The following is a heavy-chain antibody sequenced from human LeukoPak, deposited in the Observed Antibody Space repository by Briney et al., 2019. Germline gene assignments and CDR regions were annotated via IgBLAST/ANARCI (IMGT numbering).Heavy chain of an antibody. D-gene: IGHD6-19*01. CDR2: ISYSGST. CDR1: GGSIGSTRYY. Sequence: SETLSLTCTVSGGSIGSTRYYWGWIRQPPGKGLEWIGSISYSGSTYYNPSLKSRVTLSVDTSKNQFSLKLSSVTAADTAVYYCARLLYSSGWLFDYWGQGALVTVSS. J-gene: IGHJ4*02. V-gene: IGHV4-39*01. CDR3: ARLLYSSGWLFDY.